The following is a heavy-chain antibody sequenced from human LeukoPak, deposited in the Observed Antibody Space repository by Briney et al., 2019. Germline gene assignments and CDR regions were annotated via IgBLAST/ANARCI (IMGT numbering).Heavy chain of an antibody. D-gene: IGHD2-2*01. CDR1: GFTFSSYA. Sequence: GGSLRLSCAASGFTFSSYAMNWVRQAPGKGLEWVSSISSSSGYIFYAGSVKGRFTISRDNSKNIVYLQMDSLRVDDTALYYCARGGYQPYYYMDVWGTGTTVTVSS. CDR3: ARGGYQPYYYMDV. V-gene: IGHV3-21*01. CDR2: ISSSSGYI. J-gene: IGHJ6*03.